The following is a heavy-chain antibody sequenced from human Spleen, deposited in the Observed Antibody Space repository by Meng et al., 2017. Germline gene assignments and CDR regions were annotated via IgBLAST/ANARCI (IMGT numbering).Heavy chain of an antibody. CDR3: ASGTPGRSYCDY. D-gene: IGHD2-15*01. J-gene: IGHJ4*02. CDR1: GYSFTSYA. V-gene: IGHV1-3*01. CDR2: FVNYVDT. Sequence: QVQLVQSGAEVKMPGASVRISCKASGYSFTSYANHWVRQAPGQGLEWMGWFVNYVDTYPAPKFQGRVTMTTDTHTNTAFMELRSLTSDDTAVYYCASGTPGRSYCDYWGQGTLVTVSS.